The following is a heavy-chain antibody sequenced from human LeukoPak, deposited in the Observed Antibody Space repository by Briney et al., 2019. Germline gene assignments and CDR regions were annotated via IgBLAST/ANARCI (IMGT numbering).Heavy chain of an antibody. J-gene: IGHJ6*03. CDR2: IYYTGST. D-gene: IGHD5-12*01. CDR3: ARVVYSGYDFRGAMDV. CDR1: GGSISSYY. V-gene: IGHV4-59*01. Sequence: SETLSLTCTISGGSISSYYWSWIRQPPGKGLGWIGYIYYTGSTNHNPSLKSRVTISVDTSKNQFSLKLSSVTAADTAVYYCARVVYSGYDFRGAMDVWGKGTTVTVSS.